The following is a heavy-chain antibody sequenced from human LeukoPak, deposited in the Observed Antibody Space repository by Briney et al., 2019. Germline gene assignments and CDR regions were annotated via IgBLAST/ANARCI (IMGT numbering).Heavy chain of an antibody. CDR3: ARGVVVVAATRRPPLDP. CDR2: INHSGST. CDR1: GGSFSGYY. V-gene: IGHV4-34*01. D-gene: IGHD2-15*01. J-gene: IGHJ5*02. Sequence: SETLSLTCAVYGGSFSGYYWSWIRQPPGKGLEWIGEINHSGSTNYNQSLKSRVTISVDTSKNQFSLKLSSVTAADTAVYYCARGVVVVAATRRPPLDPWGQGTLVTVSS.